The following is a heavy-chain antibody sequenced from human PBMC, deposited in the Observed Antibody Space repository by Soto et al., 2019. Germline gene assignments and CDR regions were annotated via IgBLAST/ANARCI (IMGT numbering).Heavy chain of an antibody. Sequence: QLQLQESGSGLVKPSQTLSLTCAVSGGSISSDGYSWSWIRQPPGKGLEWIGYIYHSGSTYSNPSLKLRVTLSVDRSKNQFSLKLSSVPAADTAVYYCASSHAGAHITAAVHWGQGTLVTVSS. J-gene: IGHJ4*02. CDR2: IYHSGST. D-gene: IGHD6-13*01. CDR1: GGSISSDGYS. V-gene: IGHV4-30-2*01. CDR3: ASSHAGAHITAAVH.